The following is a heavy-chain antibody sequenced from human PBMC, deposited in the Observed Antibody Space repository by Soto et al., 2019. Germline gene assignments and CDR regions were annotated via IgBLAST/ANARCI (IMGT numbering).Heavy chain of an antibody. J-gene: IGHJ4*02. CDR2: IRNKRNSYTT. CDR3: ATVRDNFALIDW. Sequence: EVQLVESGGGVVQPGGSLRLSCAASGFTFSDHYMDWVRQAPGKGLEWVGRIRNKRNSYTTEYAASVQGRFTISRDDSKNSLYLQMDSLKTEDTALYYCATVRDNFALIDWWGQGTLVTVSS. V-gene: IGHV3-72*01. CDR1: GFTFSDHY. D-gene: IGHD1-1*01.